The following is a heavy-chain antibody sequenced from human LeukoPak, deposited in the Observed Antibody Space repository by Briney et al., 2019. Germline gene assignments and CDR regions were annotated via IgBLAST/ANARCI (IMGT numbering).Heavy chain of an antibody. D-gene: IGHD3-3*01. CDR1: GGSITKNGYY. V-gene: IGHV4-39*07. CDR2: MHYSGST. Sequence: PSEPLSLTCSVSGGSITKNGYYWGWIRQSPETGLEWIGSMHYSGSTYYNPSLNSRVTISVDTSKNQFSLKLTSVTAADTAVYYCARGMEWLSDKGYFDYWGQGTLVTVSS. CDR3: ARGMEWLSDKGYFDY. J-gene: IGHJ4*02.